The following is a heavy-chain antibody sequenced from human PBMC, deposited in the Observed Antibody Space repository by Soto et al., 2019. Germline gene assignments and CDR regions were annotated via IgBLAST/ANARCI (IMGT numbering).Heavy chain of an antibody. D-gene: IGHD5-12*01. Sequence: VASVQVSCKAAGYTFTSYGISWGRQAPGQGLEWMGWISAYNGNTNYAQKLQGRVTMTTDKSTSTAYMELRSLRSEDTAVYYCARGGYSGYDNTFDYWGQGTLVTVSS. V-gene: IGHV1-18*01. CDR3: ARGGYSGYDNTFDY. CDR2: ISAYNGNT. J-gene: IGHJ4*02. CDR1: GYTFTSYG.